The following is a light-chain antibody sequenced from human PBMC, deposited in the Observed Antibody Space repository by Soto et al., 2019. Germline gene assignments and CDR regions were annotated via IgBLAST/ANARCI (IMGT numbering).Light chain of an antibody. CDR1: SSNIGADYN. V-gene: IGLV1-40*01. J-gene: IGLJ2*01. CDR3: QSYDNSLFTSV. CDR2: GNT. Sequence: QSVLTQPPSASGAPGQRVTISCTGSSSNIGADYNVHWYQQLPGTAPKLLIYGNTNRPSGVPDRFSGSKSGTSASLAITGLQAEDEADYYCQSYDNSLFTSVFGGGTKLTVL.